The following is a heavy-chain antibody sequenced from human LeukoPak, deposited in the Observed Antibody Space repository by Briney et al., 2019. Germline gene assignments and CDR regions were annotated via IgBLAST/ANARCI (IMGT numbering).Heavy chain of an antibody. Sequence: ASVKVSCKASGYTFTDYYMHWVRQAPGQGLEWMGWINPNSGGTNYAQNFQGRVTMTRDTSISTAYMELSRLRSDDTAVYYCARSLGFDWFFGFDYWGQGTLVTVSS. J-gene: IGHJ4*02. CDR3: ARSLGFDWFFGFDY. V-gene: IGHV1-2*02. CDR2: INPNSGGT. CDR1: GYTFTDYY. D-gene: IGHD3-9*01.